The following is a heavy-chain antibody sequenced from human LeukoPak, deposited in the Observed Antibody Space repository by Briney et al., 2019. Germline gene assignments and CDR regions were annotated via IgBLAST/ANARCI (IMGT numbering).Heavy chain of an antibody. CDR1: GGSISSSSYY. J-gene: IGHJ5*02. CDR2: IYYSGST. CDR3: ARHSSLIAAAVTNLGWFDP. Sequence: KPSETLSLTCTVSGGSISSSSYYWGWIRQPPGKGLEWIGSIYYSGSTYYNPSLKSRVTISVDTSKNQFSLKLSSVTAADTAVYYCARHSSLIAAAVTNLGWFDPWGQGTLVTVSS. D-gene: IGHD6-13*01. V-gene: IGHV4-39*01.